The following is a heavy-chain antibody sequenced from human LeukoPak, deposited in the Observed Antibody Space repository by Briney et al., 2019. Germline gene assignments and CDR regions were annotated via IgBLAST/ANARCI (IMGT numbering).Heavy chain of an antibody. D-gene: IGHD3-22*01. V-gene: IGHV3-23*01. Sequence: GSLRLSCAASGFTFSSYAMNWVRQAPGKGLEWVSAISGSGGSTYYADSVKGRFTISRDNSENTLYLQMNSLRADDTAVYYCAKSVRNYYDSSGYWGQGTLVTVSS. CDR3: AKSVRNYYDSSGY. CDR2: ISGSGGST. CDR1: GFTFSSYA. J-gene: IGHJ4*02.